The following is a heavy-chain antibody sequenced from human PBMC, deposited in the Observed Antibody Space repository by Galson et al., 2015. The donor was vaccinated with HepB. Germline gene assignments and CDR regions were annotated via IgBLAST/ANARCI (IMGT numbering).Heavy chain of an antibody. CDR1: GYSLNIYN. CDR2: VNTGNSNT. Sequence: SVKVSCKASGYSLNIYNIHWVRQAPGQSLEWMGWVNTGNSNTKYSQRFQDRVTLTWDTSATTAYMELSSLEFEDTAVYYCARQRVMDYYGSGSYYSFNPWGQGTLVTVSS. CDR3: ARQRVMDYYGSGSYYSFNP. V-gene: IGHV1-3*04. D-gene: IGHD3-10*01. J-gene: IGHJ5*02.